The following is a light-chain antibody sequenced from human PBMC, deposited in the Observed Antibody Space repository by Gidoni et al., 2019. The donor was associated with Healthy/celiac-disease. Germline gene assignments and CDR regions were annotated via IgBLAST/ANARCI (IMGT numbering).Light chain of an antibody. CDR3: QQYNSYSAT. CDR1: QSISSG. V-gene: IGKV1-5*01. J-gene: IGKJ3*01. CDR2: DAS. Sequence: DIQMTQSPSTLSASVGDRVTITCRASQSISSGLAWYQQKPGKAPKLLIYDASSLESGVPSRFSGSGSGTEFTLTISSLQPDDFATYYCQQYNSYSATFGPGTKVDIK.